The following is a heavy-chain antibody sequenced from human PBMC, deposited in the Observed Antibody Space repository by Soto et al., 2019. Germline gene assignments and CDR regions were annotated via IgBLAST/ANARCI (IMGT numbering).Heavy chain of an antibody. CDR1: GFTFSSYS. CDR2: ISGSSSYI. V-gene: IGHV3-21*01. J-gene: IGHJ4*02. CDR3: XXXXXXXXXXXPXFDY. Sequence: EVQLVESGGGLVKPGGSLRLSCAASGFTFSSYSMNWVRQAPGKGLEWVSSISGSSSYIYYADSVKGRFTISRDKAKXXXXXXXXXXXXXXXXXXXXXXXXXXXXXXXPXFDYWGQGTLVTVSS.